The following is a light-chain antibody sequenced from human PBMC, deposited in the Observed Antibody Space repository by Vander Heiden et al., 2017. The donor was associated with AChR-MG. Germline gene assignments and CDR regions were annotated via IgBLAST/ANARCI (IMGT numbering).Light chain of an antibody. J-gene: IGLJ1*01. CDR2: EVS. V-gene: IGLV2-8*01. CDR1: SSDVGGYNY. CDR3: SSYAGSNNSYV. Sequence: QSALTQPPSASGSPGQSVTISCTGTSSDVGGYNYVSWYQQHPSKAPKLMIYEVSKRPSGVPDRFSGSKSGNTASLTVSGLQAEDEADYYCSSYAGSNNSYVFGTGTKVKVL.